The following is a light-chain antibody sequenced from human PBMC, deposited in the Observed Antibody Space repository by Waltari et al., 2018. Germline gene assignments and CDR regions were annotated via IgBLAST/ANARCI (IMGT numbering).Light chain of an antibody. J-gene: IGKJ2*01. CDR1: QSVGGY. CDR3: QQRAGWPLYS. CDR2: AAS. V-gene: IGKV3-11*01. Sequence: EIVLPQSPDTLSLSPGERATLACRASQSVGGYLAWYQHKPGQAPRLLISAASNRATGIPARFSGSGSGTDFTLTISSLEPEDFAVYYCQQRAGWPLYSFGQGTRLEI.